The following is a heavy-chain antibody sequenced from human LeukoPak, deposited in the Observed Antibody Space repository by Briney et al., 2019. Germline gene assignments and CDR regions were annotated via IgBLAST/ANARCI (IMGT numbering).Heavy chain of an antibody. CDR3: ARDRRSYDFWSGYWYGMDV. CDR2: TSFDGSGQ. D-gene: IGHD3-3*01. J-gene: IGHJ6*02. CDR1: GFTFSRYA. Sequence: GGSLRLSCAASGFTFSRYALHWVRQTPGKGLEWVALTSFDGSGQYYADFVKGRFTISRDNSKNTLYLQMNSLRAGDTAVYYCARDRRSYDFWSGYWYGMDVWGQGTTVTVSS. V-gene: IGHV3-30-3*01.